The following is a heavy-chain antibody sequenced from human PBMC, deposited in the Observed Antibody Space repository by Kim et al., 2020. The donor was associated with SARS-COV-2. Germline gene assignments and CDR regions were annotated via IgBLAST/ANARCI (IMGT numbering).Heavy chain of an antibody. CDR2: IYYSGST. CDR3: ARGLSNLWFGELLNWF. D-gene: IGHD3-10*01. J-gene: IGHJ5*01. Sequence: SETLSLTCTVSGGSISSCSYYWGWIRQPPGKGLEWIGSIYYSGSTYYNPSLKSRVTISVDTSKNQFSLKLSSVTAADTAVYYCARGLSNLWFGELLNWF. V-gene: IGHV4-39*07. CDR1: GGSISSCSYY.